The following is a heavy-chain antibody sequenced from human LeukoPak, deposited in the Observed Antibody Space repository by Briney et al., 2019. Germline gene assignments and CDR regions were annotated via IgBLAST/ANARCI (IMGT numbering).Heavy chain of an antibody. CDR3: ARDRYYDSSGYMNWYFDL. J-gene: IGHJ2*01. CDR2: ISSSGSTI. CDR1: GFTFSNYY. V-gene: IGHV3-11*04. Sequence: PGGSLRLSCAASGFTFSNYYISWLRQAPGEGLESVSYISSSGSTIYYADSVKGRFTISRDNAKNSLYLQMNSLRAEDTAVYYCARDRYYDSSGYMNWYFDLWGRGTLVTVSS. D-gene: IGHD3-22*01.